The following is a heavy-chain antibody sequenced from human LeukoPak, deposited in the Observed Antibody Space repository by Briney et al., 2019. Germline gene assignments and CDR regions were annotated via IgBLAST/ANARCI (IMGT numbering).Heavy chain of an antibody. J-gene: IGHJ5*02. CDR2: IYYSGST. D-gene: IGHD3-10*01. Sequence: SSETLSLTCTVSGGSISSYYWSWIRQPPGKGLEWIGYIYYSGSTNYNPSLKSRVTISVDTSKNQFSLKLSSVTAADTAVYYCARVTYYYGSGSSTDVYNWFDPWGQGTLVTVSS. CDR1: GGSISSYY. V-gene: IGHV4-59*08. CDR3: ARVTYYYGSGSSTDVYNWFDP.